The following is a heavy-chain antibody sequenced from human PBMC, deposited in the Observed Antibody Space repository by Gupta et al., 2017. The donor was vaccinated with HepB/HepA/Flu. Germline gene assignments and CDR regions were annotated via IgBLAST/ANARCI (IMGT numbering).Heavy chain of an antibody. J-gene: IGHJ6*02. CDR2: IKRDQSDK. V-gene: IGHV3-7*01. D-gene: IGHD2-8*01. CDR1: GFTLNNYW. CDR3: ARNNNDMDV. Sequence: EVQLVESGGGLVQPGGSLRLSCTASGFTLNNYWMSWVRQAPGKGLEWVANIKRDQSDKSYVDSVKGRFTISRDNAKNSLYLQMNSLRAEDTAVYFGARNNNDMDVWGQGTTVTVSS.